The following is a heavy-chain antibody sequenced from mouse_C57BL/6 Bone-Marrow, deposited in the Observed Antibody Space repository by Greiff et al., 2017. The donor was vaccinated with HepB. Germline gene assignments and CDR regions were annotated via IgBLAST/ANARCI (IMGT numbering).Heavy chain of an antibody. D-gene: IGHD1-1*01. Sequence: EVHLVESGGGLVKPGGSLKLSCAASGFTFSSYAMSWVRQTPEKRLAWVATISDGGSYTYYPDNVKGRFTISRDNAKNNLYLQMSHLKSEDTAMYYCAREGGVVAYYYAMDYWGQGTSVTVSS. CDR3: AREGGVVAYYYAMDY. V-gene: IGHV5-4*01. CDR2: ISDGGSYT. J-gene: IGHJ4*01. CDR1: GFTFSSYA.